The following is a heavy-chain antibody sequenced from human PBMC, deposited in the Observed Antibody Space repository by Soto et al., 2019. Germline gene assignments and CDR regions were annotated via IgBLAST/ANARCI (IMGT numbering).Heavy chain of an antibody. CDR1: GGTFSSYA. D-gene: IGHD1-26*01. CDR3: ATGGRISKVGASGIEAFDI. CDR2: IIPIFGTA. J-gene: IGHJ3*02. V-gene: IGHV1-69*13. Sequence: SVKVSCKASGGTFSSYAISWVRQAPGQALEWMGGIIPIFGTANYAQKFQGRVTITADESTSTAYMELSSLRSEDTAVYYCATGGRISKVGASGIEAFDIGGQGTMVTV.